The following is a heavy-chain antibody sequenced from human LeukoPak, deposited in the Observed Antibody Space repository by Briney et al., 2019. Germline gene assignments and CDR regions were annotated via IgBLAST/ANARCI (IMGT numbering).Heavy chain of an antibody. V-gene: IGHV3-23*01. CDR1: GFTFSNYA. Sequence: PGGSLRLSCAASGFTFSNYAMSWVRQAPGKGLEWVSAISGGGGGTYYAESVKGRFTISRDNSKNTLYLQMNSLRAEDSAVYYCAQGDCDSTSRYFLYWGQGTLVTVSS. CDR3: AQGDCDSTSRYFLY. J-gene: IGHJ4*02. CDR2: ISGGGGGT. D-gene: IGHD2-2*01.